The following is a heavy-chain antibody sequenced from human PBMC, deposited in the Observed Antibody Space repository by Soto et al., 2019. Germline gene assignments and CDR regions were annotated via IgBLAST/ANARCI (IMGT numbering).Heavy chain of an antibody. CDR2: IVPTLRIT. V-gene: IGHV1-69*02. J-gene: IGHJ4*02. CDR1: GGTPTIYT. D-gene: IGHD3-10*01. CDR3: TTQKFGAGRVGVHY. Sequence: QVQLVQSGAGVKRPGSSLKVSCETSGGTPTIYTITWVRQAPGQGLQWMGRIVPTLRITNYAQEFQGRLTIPADTSTSTVHMELSSLTSEDAAVYYCTTQKFGAGRVGVHYWGQGTLVTVSS.